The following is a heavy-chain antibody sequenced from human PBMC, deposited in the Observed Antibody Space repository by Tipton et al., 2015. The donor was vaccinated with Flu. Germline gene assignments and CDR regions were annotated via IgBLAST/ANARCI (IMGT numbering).Heavy chain of an antibody. J-gene: IGHJ2*01. CDR3: ARSGSYQHYYFGL. Sequence: TLSLTCTVSGGSLSSYFWSWIRQPAGKGLEWIGRIYPSGNTNYNPSLQSRVTMSVDTSMNQFSLSLTSVTAADAAIYYCARSGSYQHYYFGLWGRGTLVSFSS. D-gene: IGHD1-26*01. V-gene: IGHV4-4*07. CDR1: GGSLSSYF. CDR2: IYPSGNT.